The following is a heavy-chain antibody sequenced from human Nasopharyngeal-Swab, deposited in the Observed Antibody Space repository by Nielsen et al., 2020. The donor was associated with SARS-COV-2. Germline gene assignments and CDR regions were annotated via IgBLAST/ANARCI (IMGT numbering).Heavy chain of an antibody. Sequence: APGKGLEWVSVIYSGGSTYYADSVKGRFTISRDNSKNTLYLQMNSLGAEDTAVYYCARDQYGDYGDYWGQGTLVTVSS. D-gene: IGHD4-17*01. CDR3: ARDQYGDYGDY. J-gene: IGHJ4*02. CDR2: IYSGGST. V-gene: IGHV3-53*01.